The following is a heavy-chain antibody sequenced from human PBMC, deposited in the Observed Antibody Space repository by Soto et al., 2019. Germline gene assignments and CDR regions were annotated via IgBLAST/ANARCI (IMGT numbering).Heavy chain of an antibody. Sequence: GGSLRLSCAASGFTFSNAWMSWVRQAPGKGLEWVGRIKSKTDGGTTDYAAPVKGRFTISRDDSKNTLYLQMNSLKTEHTAVYYCTTGGSSGWYAFDIWGQGTMVTVSS. V-gene: IGHV3-15*01. CDR3: TTGGSSGWYAFDI. CDR2: IKSKTDGGTT. J-gene: IGHJ3*02. D-gene: IGHD6-19*01. CDR1: GFTFSNAW.